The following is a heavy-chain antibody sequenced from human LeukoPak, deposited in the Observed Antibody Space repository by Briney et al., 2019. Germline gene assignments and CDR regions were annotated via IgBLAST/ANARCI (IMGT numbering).Heavy chain of an antibody. CDR1: GAFFSGYY. V-gene: IGHV4-34*01. CDR2: INHSGST. CDR3: ARGFGVWTPDPYFDY. J-gene: IGHJ4*02. Sequence: DPSETLSLTCAVYGAFFSGYYWSWVRQPPGKWLEWLGEINHSGSTNYNPSLKSRVTISVDTSKNQFSLKLSSVTAADTAVYYCARGFGVWTPDPYFDYWGQGTLVTVSS. D-gene: IGHD2-8*01.